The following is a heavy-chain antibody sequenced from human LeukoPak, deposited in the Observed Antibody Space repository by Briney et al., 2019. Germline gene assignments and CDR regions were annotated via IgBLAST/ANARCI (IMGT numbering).Heavy chain of an antibody. CDR2: IYYSGST. V-gene: IGHV4-39*01. J-gene: IGHJ6*03. D-gene: IGHD5-24*01. CDR3: ARTKRYYYYMDV. CDR1: GGSISSSSYY. Sequence: PSETLSLTCTVSGGSISSSSYYWGWIRQPPGKGLEWIGSIYYSGSTYYNPSLKSRVTISVDTSKNQFSLKLSSVTAAGTAVYYCARTKRYYYYMDVWGKGTTVTISS.